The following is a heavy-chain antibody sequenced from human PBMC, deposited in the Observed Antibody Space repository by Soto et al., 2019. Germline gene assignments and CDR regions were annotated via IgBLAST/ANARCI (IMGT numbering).Heavy chain of an antibody. V-gene: IGHV1-18*01. Sequence: QVQLVQSGAEVKKPGASVKVSCKASGYTFTSYGISWVRQAPGQGLEWMGWISAYNGNTNYAQKLQGRVTMTTDTSTSTAYMELRSLRSDDTAVYYCARVWEGCTGRGILYYYYMDVWGKGTTVTVSS. J-gene: IGHJ6*03. CDR1: GYTFTSYG. CDR2: ISAYNGNT. CDR3: ARVWEGCTGRGILYYYYMDV. D-gene: IGHD1-26*01.